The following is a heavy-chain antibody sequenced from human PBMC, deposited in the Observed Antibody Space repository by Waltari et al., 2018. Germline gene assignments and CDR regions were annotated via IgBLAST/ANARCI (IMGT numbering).Heavy chain of an antibody. V-gene: IGHV1-69-2*01. CDR3: ARGRFGELFD. CDR2: VDPEDGET. CDR1: GYTFTDYY. Sequence: EVQLVQSGAEVKKPGATVKISCKVSGYTFTDYYMHWVQQAPGKGLEWMGLVDPEDGETIYAQKFQGRVTMTRDTSISTAYMELSRLRSDDTAVYYCARGRFGELFDWGQGTLVTVSS. J-gene: IGHJ4*02. D-gene: IGHD3-10*01.